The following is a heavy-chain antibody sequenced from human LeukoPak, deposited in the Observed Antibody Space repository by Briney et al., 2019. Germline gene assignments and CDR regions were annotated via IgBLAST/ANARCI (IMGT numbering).Heavy chain of an antibody. CDR1: GGSITTYY. CDR3: ARVQAYGGKGYFDY. J-gene: IGHJ4*02. V-gene: IGHV4-59*01. Sequence: RTSETLSLTCTVSGGSITTYYWSWIRQPPGKGLEWIAYIYYTGSTNYNPSLKSRVTISVDTSKNQFSLKLSSVTAADTAVYYCARVQAYGGKGYFDYWGQGTLVTVSS. CDR2: IYYTGST. D-gene: IGHD4-23*01.